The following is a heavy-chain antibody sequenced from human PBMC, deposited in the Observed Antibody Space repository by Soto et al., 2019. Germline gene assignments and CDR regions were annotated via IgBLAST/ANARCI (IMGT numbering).Heavy chain of an antibody. J-gene: IGHJ4*02. V-gene: IGHV1-69*06. Sequence: QVQLVQSGAEVKKPGSSVKVSCKASGGTFSSYAISWVRQAPGQGLEWMGGIIPIFGTANYAQKFQGRVTITADKSTSTAYMELCSLRSEDTAVYYCASLHGYSYGYSYYFDYWGQGTLVTVSS. CDR1: GGTFSSYA. D-gene: IGHD5-18*01. CDR2: IIPIFGTA. CDR3: ASLHGYSYGYSYYFDY.